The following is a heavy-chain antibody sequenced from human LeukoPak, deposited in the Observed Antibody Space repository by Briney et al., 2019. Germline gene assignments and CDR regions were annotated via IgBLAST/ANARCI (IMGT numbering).Heavy chain of an antibody. CDR2: IRSNGATA. J-gene: IGHJ4*02. D-gene: IGHD6-13*01. V-gene: IGHV3-21*01. Sequence: GGSLRLSCAASGFSFSSFAMTWVRQAPGKGLEWVSTIRSNGATAYNADSVKGRFTISRDNAKSSLYLQMNSLRAEDTAVYYCARDRPENIAAAGTRIYFDYWGQGTLVTVSS. CDR3: ARDRPENIAAAGTRIYFDY. CDR1: GFSFSSFA.